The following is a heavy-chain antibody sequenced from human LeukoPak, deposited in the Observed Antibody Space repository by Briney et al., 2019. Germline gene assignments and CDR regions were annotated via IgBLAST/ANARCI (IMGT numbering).Heavy chain of an antibody. CDR2: IRSKAYGGTA. CDR3: TRDDNWNFVY. Sequence: PGGSLRLSCAASGFTFSSYAMSWVRQAPGKGLEWVGFIRSKAYGGTAEYAASVKGRFTISRDDSKSIAYLQMNSLKTEDTAVYYCTRDDNWNFVYWGQGTLVTVSS. V-gene: IGHV3-49*04. CDR1: GFTFSSYA. J-gene: IGHJ4*02. D-gene: IGHD1-20*01.